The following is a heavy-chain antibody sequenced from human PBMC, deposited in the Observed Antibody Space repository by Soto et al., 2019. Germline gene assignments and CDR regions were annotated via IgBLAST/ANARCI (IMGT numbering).Heavy chain of an antibody. V-gene: IGHV1-3*01. J-gene: IGHJ4*02. Sequence: GASVKVSCKASGYTFTSYAMHWVRQAPGQRLEWMGWINAGNGNTKYSQKFQGRVTITRDTSASTAYMELSSLRSEDTAVYYCARDYIAVAGTLGYYFDYWGKGTLVTVSS. CDR1: GYTFTSYA. CDR2: INAGNGNT. D-gene: IGHD6-19*01. CDR3: ARDYIAVAGTLGYYFDY.